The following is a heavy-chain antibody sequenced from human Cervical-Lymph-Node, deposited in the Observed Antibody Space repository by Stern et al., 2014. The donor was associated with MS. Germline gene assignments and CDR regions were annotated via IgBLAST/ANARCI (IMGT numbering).Heavy chain of an antibody. Sequence: QVQLVQSGAEVTKPGASVKVSCKASGYTFTSYYMHWVRQAPGHGLEWMGIINPSGDGTTYAQKFQGRLTMTRDTSTSTVYMELSSLRSEDTAVYYCTRPLAGTTLLFDYWGQGTLVTVS. V-gene: IGHV1-46*03. D-gene: IGHD1-1*01. CDR1: GYTFTSYY. CDR3: TRPLAGTTLLFDY. CDR2: INPSGDGT. J-gene: IGHJ4*02.